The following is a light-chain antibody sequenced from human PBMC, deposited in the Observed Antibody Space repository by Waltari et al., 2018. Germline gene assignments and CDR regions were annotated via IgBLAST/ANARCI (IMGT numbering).Light chain of an antibody. V-gene: IGLV2-14*03. Sequence: QSALTQPASVSGSPGQSITTSCTGTSRDIGSYNYVSRYQHHPGKAPKLMIFDVNNRPSGVSDRFSGSKSGNTASLTISGLQAEDEADYYCSSYTTTSTLLVVFGGGTKLTVL. CDR1: SRDIGSYNY. CDR3: SSYTTTSTLLVV. J-gene: IGLJ2*01. CDR2: DVN.